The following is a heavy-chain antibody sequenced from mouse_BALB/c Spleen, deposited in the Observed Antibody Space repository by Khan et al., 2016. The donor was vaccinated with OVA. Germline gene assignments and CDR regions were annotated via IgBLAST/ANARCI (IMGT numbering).Heavy chain of an antibody. CDR2: INTETGEP. V-gene: IGHV9-2-1*01. D-gene: IGHD2-14*01. J-gene: IGHJ2*01. Sequence: QIQLVQSGPELKKPGETVKISCKASGYTFTDYSMHWVKQAPGKGLKWMGWINTETGEPTYADDFKGRFAFSLETSASTAYLQINNLKNEDTATYFGTRDRYNHFDYWGQGTTLTVSS. CDR3: TRDRYNHFDY. CDR1: GYTFTDYS.